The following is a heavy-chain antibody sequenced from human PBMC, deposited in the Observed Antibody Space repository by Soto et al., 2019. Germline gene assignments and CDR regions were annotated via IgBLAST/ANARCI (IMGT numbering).Heavy chain of an antibody. CDR3: EKTRGAMIYAISVYGMDV. V-gene: IGHV3-23*01. Sequence: EVQLLESGGGFIHPGGSLRLSCAASGFSFSSFAMNWVRQAPGKGLEWVSIISGSADSTFYADSVKGRFTISRDNSKSTLYLQISSLRAEDTAVYYCEKTRGAMIYAISVYGMDVWGQGTTVTVSS. J-gene: IGHJ6*02. CDR2: ISGSADST. D-gene: IGHD2-8*01. CDR1: GFSFSSFA.